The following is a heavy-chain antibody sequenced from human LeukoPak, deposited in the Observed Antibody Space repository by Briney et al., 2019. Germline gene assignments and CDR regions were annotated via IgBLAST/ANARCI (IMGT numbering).Heavy chain of an antibody. D-gene: IGHD3-10*01. J-gene: IGHJ3*02. CDR1: GGSISSGGYY. Sequence: SETLSLTCTVSGGSISSGGYYWSWIRQPPGKGLEWIGYIYHSGSTYYNPSLKSRVTISVDTSKNQFSLKLSSVTAADTAVYYCARVQRITMVRGVIPDAFDIWGQGTMVTVSS. V-gene: IGHV4-30-2*01. CDR2: IYHSGST. CDR3: ARVQRITMVRGVIPDAFDI.